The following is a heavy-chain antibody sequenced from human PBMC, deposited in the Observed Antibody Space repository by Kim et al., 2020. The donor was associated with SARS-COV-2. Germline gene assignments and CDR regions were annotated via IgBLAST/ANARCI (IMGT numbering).Heavy chain of an antibody. CDR2: IYYSGST. D-gene: IGHD3-3*01. J-gene: IGHJ6*02. V-gene: IGHV4-31*03. CDR3: ARDPLKNPVPFGYYDYYGMDV. Sequence: SETLSLTCTVSGGSISSGGYYWSWIRQHPGKGLEWIGYIYYSGSTYYNPSLKSRVTISVDTSKNQFSLKLSSVTAADTAGYYCARDPLKNPVPFGYYDYYGMDVWGQGTTVPVSS. CDR1: GGSISSGGYY.